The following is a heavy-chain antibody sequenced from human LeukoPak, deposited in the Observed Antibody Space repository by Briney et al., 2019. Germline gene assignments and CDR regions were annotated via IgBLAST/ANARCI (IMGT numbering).Heavy chain of an antibody. CDR2: INPSGGST. V-gene: IGHV1-46*01. CDR3: ARAPLRWASYYYYYMDV. J-gene: IGHJ6*03. Sequence: GASVKVSCKTSGYTFTSYYMHWVRQAPGQGLEWMGIINPSGGSTSYAQKFQGRVTMTRDMSTSTAYMELSSLRSEDTAVYYCARAPLRWASYYYYYMDVWGKGTTVTISS. D-gene: IGHD4-23*01. CDR1: GYTFTSYY.